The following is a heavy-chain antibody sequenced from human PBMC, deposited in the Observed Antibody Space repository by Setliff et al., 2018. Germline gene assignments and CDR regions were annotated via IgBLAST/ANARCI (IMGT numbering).Heavy chain of an antibody. J-gene: IGHJ6*02. V-gene: IGHV3-48*01. CDR2: ISASSSTI. CDR1: GFTFSRYS. Sequence: GGSLRLSCAASGFTFSRYSMNWVRQGPGKGLEWVSYISASSSTIYYSGSVKGRFTISRDNAKNSLFLQMNGLRADDTAVYYCARDLCVGQSCYWPKAMDVWGQGATVTVSS. D-gene: IGHD2-15*01. CDR3: ARDLCVGQSCYWPKAMDV.